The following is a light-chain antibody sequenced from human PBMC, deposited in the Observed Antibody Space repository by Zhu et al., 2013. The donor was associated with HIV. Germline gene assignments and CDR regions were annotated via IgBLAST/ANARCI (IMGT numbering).Light chain of an antibody. CDR2: WAS. Sequence: DIVMTQSPDSLAVSLGERATINCKSSQNVFSTSKRKDPVAWYQQKPGQPPKLLIYWASTRESGVPDRFSGSGSGTDFTLTISSLQAEDVAVYYCQQYYSTPYTFGQGTKLEIK. CDR1: QNVFSTSKRKDP. J-gene: IGKJ2*01. V-gene: IGKV4-1*01. CDR3: QQYYSTPYT.